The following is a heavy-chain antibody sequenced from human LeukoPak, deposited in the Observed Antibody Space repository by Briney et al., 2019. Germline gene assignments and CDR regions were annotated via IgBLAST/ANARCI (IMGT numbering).Heavy chain of an antibody. V-gene: IGHV3-7*05. D-gene: IGHD4-23*01. CDR3: ALGGHFDY. CDR2: IKEDGSEK. Sequence: GGSLRLSCAASGLTFSNYWMSWVRQAPGKGLEWAANIKEDGSEKYYVDSVKGRFTISRDNAKNSLYLQMNSLRAEDTAVYYCALGGHFDYWGQGTLVTASS. J-gene: IGHJ4*02. CDR1: GLTFSNYW.